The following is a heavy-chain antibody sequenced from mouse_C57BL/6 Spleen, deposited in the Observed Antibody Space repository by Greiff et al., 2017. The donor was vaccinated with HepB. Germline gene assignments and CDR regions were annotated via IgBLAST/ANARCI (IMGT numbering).Heavy chain of an antibody. CDR1: GYTFTDYN. V-gene: IGHV1-18*01. Sequence: VKLMESGPELVKPGASVKIPCKASGYTFTDYNMDWVKQSHGKSLEWIGDINPNNGGTIYNQKFKGKATLTVDKSSSTAYMELRSLTSEDTAVYYCARRYGSSHWYFDVWGTGTTVTVSS. CDR3: ARRYGSSHWYFDV. D-gene: IGHD1-1*01. J-gene: IGHJ1*03. CDR2: INPNNGGT.